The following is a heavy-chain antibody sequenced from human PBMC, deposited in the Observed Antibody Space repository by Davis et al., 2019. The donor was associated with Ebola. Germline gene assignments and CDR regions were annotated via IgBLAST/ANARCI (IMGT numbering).Heavy chain of an antibody. V-gene: IGHV1-46*01. J-gene: IGHJ4*02. D-gene: IGHD3-10*01. CDR1: GYTFTKYS. Sequence: ASVQVSCKASGYTFTKYSMHWVRLAPGHGLEWLGIFNPSGGSTNYAQKFQGRVTMTRDTSTSTVYMELSSLRSEDTAVYYCARACLYDSGNSGSYWGQGTLVTVSS. CDR3: ARACLYDSGNSGSY. CDR2: FNPSGGST.